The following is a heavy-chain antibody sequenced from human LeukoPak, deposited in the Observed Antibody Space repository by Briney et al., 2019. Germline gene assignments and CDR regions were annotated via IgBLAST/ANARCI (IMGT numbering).Heavy chain of an antibody. CDR2: IKQDGSEK. CDR1: GFTFNNYG. D-gene: IGHD2-8*01. Sequence: GGSLRLSCGASGFTFNNYGLTWVRQAPGKGLEWVANIKQDGSEKYYVDSVKGRFTISRDNAKNSLYLQMNSLRAEDTAVYYCARDNGYCTNGVCFHYYMDVWGKGTTVTVSS. CDR3: ARDNGYCTNGVCFHYYMDV. J-gene: IGHJ6*03. V-gene: IGHV3-7*01.